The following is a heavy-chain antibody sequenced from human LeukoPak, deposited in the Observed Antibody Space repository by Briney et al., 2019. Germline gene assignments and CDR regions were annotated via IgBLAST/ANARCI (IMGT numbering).Heavy chain of an antibody. V-gene: IGHV1-69*13. CDR1: GGTFSSYA. CDR2: ITPIFGTA. CDR3: ARGVEMATRHFDY. D-gene: IGHD5-24*01. J-gene: IGHJ4*02. Sequence: ASVKVSCKASGGTFSSYAISWVRQAPGQGLEWMGGITPIFGTANYAQKFQGRVTITADESTSTAYMELSSLRSEGTAVYYCARGVEMATRHFDYWGQGTLVTVSS.